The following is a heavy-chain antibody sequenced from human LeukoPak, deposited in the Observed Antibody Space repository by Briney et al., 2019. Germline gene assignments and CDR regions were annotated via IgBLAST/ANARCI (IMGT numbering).Heavy chain of an antibody. CDR2: IKSKTDGGTT. CDR1: GFTFSNAW. Sequence: PGGSLRLSCAASGFTFSNAWMSWVRQAPGKGLEWVGRIKSKTDGGTTDYASPAKGRFTISRDDSKYTLYLQMNSLKTEDTAVYYCTRRYCSGGTCSVDYWGQGTLVTVSS. D-gene: IGHD2-15*01. CDR3: TRRYCSGGTCSVDY. J-gene: IGHJ4*02. V-gene: IGHV3-15*01.